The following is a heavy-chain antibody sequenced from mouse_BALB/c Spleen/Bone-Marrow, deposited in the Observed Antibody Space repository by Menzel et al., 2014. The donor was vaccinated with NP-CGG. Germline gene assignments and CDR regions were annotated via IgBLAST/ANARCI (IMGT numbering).Heavy chain of an antibody. CDR1: GFTFSSFG. J-gene: IGHJ4*01. Sequence: EVQRVESGGGLVQPGGSLKLSCAASGFTFSSFGMHWVRQAPERGLEWVAYISSGTSTIYYADTVKGRFTISRDNPKNTLFLQMTSLRSEDTAIYYCARDDGYYIRNAMDYWGQGTSVTVSS. CDR3: ARDDGYYIRNAMDY. D-gene: IGHD2-3*01. V-gene: IGHV5-17*02. CDR2: ISSGTSTI.